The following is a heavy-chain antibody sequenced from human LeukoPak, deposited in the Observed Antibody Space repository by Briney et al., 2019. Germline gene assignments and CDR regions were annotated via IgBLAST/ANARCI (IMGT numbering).Heavy chain of an antibody. CDR3: ARVSLGVTAATTGMDV. CDR1: GGSISSGGYY. Sequence: KPSETLSLTCTVSGGSISSGGYYWSWLRQHPGKGLEWIGYIYYSGSTYYNPSLKSRVTISVDTSKNQFSLKLSSVTAADTAVYYCARVSLGVTAATTGMDVWGQGTTVTVSS. D-gene: IGHD2-21*02. CDR2: IYYSGST. J-gene: IGHJ6*02. V-gene: IGHV4-31*03.